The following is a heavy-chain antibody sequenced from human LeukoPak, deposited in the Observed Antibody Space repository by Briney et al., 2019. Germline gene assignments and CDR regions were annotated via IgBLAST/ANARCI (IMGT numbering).Heavy chain of an antibody. CDR2: INQSGST. Sequence: SETLSLTCGVYGESFSGDYWRWIRQPLGKGLAWIGEINQSGSTNYIPSLKSRVTISVDTSKNQFPLKLISVTAADTAVYYCARGRWLQYETWGQGTLVTVSS. J-gene: IGHJ5*02. D-gene: IGHD5-24*01. CDR3: ARGRWLQYET. V-gene: IGHV4-34*01. CDR1: GESFSGDY.